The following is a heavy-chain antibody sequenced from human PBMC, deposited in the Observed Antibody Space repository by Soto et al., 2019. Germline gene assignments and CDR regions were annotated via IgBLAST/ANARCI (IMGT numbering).Heavy chain of an antibody. CDR3: ARGPSRLRFLGWFQFDP. Sequence: QVQLVQSGAEVKKPGSSVKVSCKASGGTFSSYAISWVRQAPGQGLEWMGGIIPIFGTANYAQKFQGRVTITADESTSTAYMELSSLRSEDTAVYYCARGPSRLRFLGWFQFDPWGQGTLVTVSS. CDR2: IIPIFGTA. D-gene: IGHD3-3*01. V-gene: IGHV1-69*01. CDR1: GGTFSSYA. J-gene: IGHJ5*02.